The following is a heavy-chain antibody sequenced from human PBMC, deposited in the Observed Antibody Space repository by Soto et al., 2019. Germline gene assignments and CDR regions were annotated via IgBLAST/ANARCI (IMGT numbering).Heavy chain of an antibody. CDR3: ARQQTSGDYGDQFDY. D-gene: IGHD4-17*01. V-gene: IGHV3-30*03. J-gene: IGHJ4*02. CDR2: ISYDGSDE. CDR1: GFTFSSHG. Sequence: QVQLVESGGGVVQPGRSLRLSCAASGFTFSSHGMHWVRQAPGKGLEWVAVISYDGSDESYADSVKGRFTIYRDNSKNTPCLQMNSLRPEDTAVYYCARQQTSGDYGDQFDYWGQGTLVTVSP.